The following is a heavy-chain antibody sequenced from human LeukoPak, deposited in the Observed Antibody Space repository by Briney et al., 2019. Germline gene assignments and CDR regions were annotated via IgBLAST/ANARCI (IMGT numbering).Heavy chain of an antibody. J-gene: IGHJ4*02. CDR2: ISGDGNIK. Sequence: GGSLRLSCAASGFTFSTYSMHWVRQAPGKGLEWVAVISGDGNIKWTADSVKGRFTISRDNSKDTLYLQMNSLRAEDTAVYYCAREDPYTVALPADGRYFDCWGQGTLVAVSS. CDR3: AREDPYTVALPADGRYFDC. V-gene: IGHV3-30-3*01. D-gene: IGHD2-2*01. CDR1: GFTFSTYS.